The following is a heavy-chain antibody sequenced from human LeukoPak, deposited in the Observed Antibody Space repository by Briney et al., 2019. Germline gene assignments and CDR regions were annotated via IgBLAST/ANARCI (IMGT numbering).Heavy chain of an antibody. D-gene: IGHD2-2*01. Sequence: GRSLRLSCAASGFTFSSYGMHWVRQAPGKGLEWVAVISYDGSNKYYADSVKGRFTISRDNSKNTLYLQMNSLRAEDTAVYYCARGAHIVVVPAATGADYFDSWGQGTLVTVSS. J-gene: IGHJ4*02. CDR3: ARGAHIVVVPAATGADYFDS. CDR2: ISYDGSNK. V-gene: IGHV3-30*03. CDR1: GFTFSSYG.